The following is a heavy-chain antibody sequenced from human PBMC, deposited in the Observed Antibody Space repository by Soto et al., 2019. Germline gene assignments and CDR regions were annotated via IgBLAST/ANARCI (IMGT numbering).Heavy chain of an antibody. Sequence: QVQLVESGGGVVQPGRSLRLSCAASGFTFSSYGMHCVRQAPGKGLEWVAVISYDGSNKYYADSVKGRFTISRDNSKNTLYLQMNSLRAEDTAVYYCAKAPAGGYYYGMDVWGQGTTVTVSS. CDR2: ISYDGSNK. CDR1: GFTFSSYG. CDR3: AKAPAGGYYYGMDV. D-gene: IGHD6-25*01. V-gene: IGHV3-30*18. J-gene: IGHJ6*02.